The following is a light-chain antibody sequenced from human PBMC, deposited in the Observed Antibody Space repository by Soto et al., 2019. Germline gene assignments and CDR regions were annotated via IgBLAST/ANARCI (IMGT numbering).Light chain of an antibody. CDR2: DTS. CDR3: LLSHGSARV. J-gene: IGLJ3*02. CDR1: TGAVTGGHY. V-gene: IGLV7-46*01. Sequence: QAVVTQEPSLTVSPGGTVTLTCGSNTGAVTGGHYPYWFQRKPGQAPRTLIYDTSNKHSWTPARFSGSLLGGKAALTLSGAQPEDDAEYYCLLSHGSARVFGGGTKLTVL.